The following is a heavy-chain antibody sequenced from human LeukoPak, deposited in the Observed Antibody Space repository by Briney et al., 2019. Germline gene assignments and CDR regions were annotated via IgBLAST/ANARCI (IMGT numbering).Heavy chain of an antibody. D-gene: IGHD5-18*01. Sequence: SETLSLTCTVSGGSISSYYWSWIRQPPGKGLEWIGYIYYSGSTNYNPSLKSRLTISVATSKNQFSLRLSSVTSADTAVYYCARALFKPARETAMITSFDYWGQGTLVTVSS. CDR3: ARALFKPARETAMITSFDY. V-gene: IGHV4-59*01. J-gene: IGHJ4*02. CDR2: IYYSGST. CDR1: GGSISSYY.